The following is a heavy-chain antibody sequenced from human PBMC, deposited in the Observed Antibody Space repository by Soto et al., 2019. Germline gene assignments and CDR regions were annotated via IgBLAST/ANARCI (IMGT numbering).Heavy chain of an antibody. J-gene: IGHJ4*02. CDR3: ARAFDDSSGYYGGLGY. V-gene: IGHV4-30-4*01. CDR1: GGSISSGDYY. D-gene: IGHD3-22*01. CDR2: IYYSGST. Sequence: PSETLSLTCTVSGGSISSGDYYWSWIRQPPGKGLEWIGYIYYSGSTYYNPSLKSRITISVDTPKNQLPLKLSSVTAADTAVYYCARAFDDSSGYYGGLGYWGQGTLVTVSS.